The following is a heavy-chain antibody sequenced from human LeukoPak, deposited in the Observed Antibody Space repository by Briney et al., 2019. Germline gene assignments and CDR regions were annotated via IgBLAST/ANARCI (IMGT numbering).Heavy chain of an antibody. J-gene: IGHJ4*02. Sequence: GRSLTLSCAASGFTFSSYGMHWVRQAPGKGLEWVAVISYDGSNKYYADSVKGRFTISRDNSKNTLYLQMNSLRAEDTAVYYCAKDDDRGPFSWGQGTLVTVSS. D-gene: IGHD3-22*01. CDR1: GFTFSSYG. CDR3: AKDDDRGPFS. CDR2: ISYDGSNK. V-gene: IGHV3-30*18.